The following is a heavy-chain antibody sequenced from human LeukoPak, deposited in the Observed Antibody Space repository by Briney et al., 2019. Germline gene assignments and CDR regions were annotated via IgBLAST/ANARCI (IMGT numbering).Heavy chain of an antibody. CDR3: AKDQYSSGWYYFDY. V-gene: IGHV3-23*01. CDR2: ISGSGGST. J-gene: IGHJ4*02. CDR1: GFTFSSYA. D-gene: IGHD6-19*01. Sequence: QPGGSLRLSCAASGFTFSSYAMSWVRQAPGKGLEWVSVISGSGGSTYYADSVKGRFTISRDNSKNTLYLQMNSLRAEDTAVYYCAKDQYSSGWYYFDYWGQGTLVTVSS.